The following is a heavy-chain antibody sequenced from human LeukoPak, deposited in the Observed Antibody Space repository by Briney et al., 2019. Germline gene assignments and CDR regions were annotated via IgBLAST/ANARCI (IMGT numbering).Heavy chain of an antibody. V-gene: IGHV4-4*02. CDR3: ARQKWEQQGRDYYFNGLDV. D-gene: IGHD1/OR15-1a*01. J-gene: IGHJ6*02. CDR2: IYLYGTT. CDR1: IGSISSSKW. Sequence: PSQTLSLTCSVSIGSISSSKWWSWVRQSPVKGLEWIGEIYLYGTTNYNPSFTSRVTMSVDRSRNQFSLKLTSVTAADTAVYYCARQKWEQQGRDYYFNGLDVWGPGTTVIVSS.